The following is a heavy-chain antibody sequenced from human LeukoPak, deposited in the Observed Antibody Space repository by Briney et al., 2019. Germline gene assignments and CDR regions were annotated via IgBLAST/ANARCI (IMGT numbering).Heavy chain of an antibody. CDR1: GYTFTSYG. Sequence: GASVKVSCKASGYTFTSYGISWVRQAPGQGLEWMGWISAYNGNTNYAQKLQGRVTMTTDTSTSTAYKELRSLRSDDTAVYYCARDQPYSSGWYGDAFDIWGQGTMVTVSS. V-gene: IGHV1-18*01. D-gene: IGHD6-19*01. CDR3: ARDQPYSSGWYGDAFDI. CDR2: ISAYNGNT. J-gene: IGHJ3*02.